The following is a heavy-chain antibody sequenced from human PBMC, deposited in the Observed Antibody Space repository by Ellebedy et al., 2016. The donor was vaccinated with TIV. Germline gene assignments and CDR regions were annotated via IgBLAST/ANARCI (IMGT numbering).Heavy chain of an antibody. J-gene: IGHJ6*03. D-gene: IGHD6-6*01. CDR1: GFTFSSYA. Sequence: GESLKISXAASGFTFSSYAMSWVRQAPGKGLEWVSAISGSGGSTYYADSVKGRFTISRDNSKNTLYLQMNSLRAEDTAVYYCAKGGSSSPYYYYMDVWGKGTTVTVSS. CDR3: AKGGSSSPYYYYMDV. CDR2: ISGSGGST. V-gene: IGHV3-23*01.